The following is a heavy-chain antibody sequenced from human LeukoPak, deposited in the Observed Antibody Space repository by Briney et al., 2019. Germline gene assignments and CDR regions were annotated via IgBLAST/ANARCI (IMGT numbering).Heavy chain of an antibody. V-gene: IGHV3-7*01. D-gene: IGHD6-13*01. CDR1: GLTFDIYS. J-gene: IGHJ6*02. CDR2: IKQDGSEK. CDR3: ARESDSSSWYSYYYYGMDV. Sequence: PGGSLRLSCEASGLTFDIYSMSWVRQAPGKGLEWVANIKQDGSEKYYVDSVKGRFTISRDNAKNSLYLQMNSLRAEDTAVYYCARESDSSSWYSYYYYGMDVWGQGTTVTVSS.